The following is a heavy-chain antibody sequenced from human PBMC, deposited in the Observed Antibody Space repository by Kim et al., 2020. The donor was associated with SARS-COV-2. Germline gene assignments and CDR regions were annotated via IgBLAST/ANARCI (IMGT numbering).Heavy chain of an antibody. CDR2: INGGSGFA. CDR1: GYEFTAYA. CDR3: AALYWHGPFDH. V-gene: IGHV1-3*01. J-gene: IGHJ4*02. D-gene: IGHD3-3*02. Sequence: ASVKVSCKSSGYEFTAYAMHWVRQAPGQRLEWIGWINGGSGFAEYLQNFRGRVTITRDTPARTVYMEMTSLTSEDTAVYYCAALYWHGPFDHWGQGTLVAVSS.